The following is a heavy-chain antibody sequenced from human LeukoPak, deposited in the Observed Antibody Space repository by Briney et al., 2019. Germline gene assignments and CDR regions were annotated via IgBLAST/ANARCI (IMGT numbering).Heavy chain of an antibody. CDR1: GYTFTSYY. CDR2: INPRGGST. CDR3: ARGGGGTTNYNWFDP. D-gene: IGHD2-8*01. Sequence: GASVKVSCKASGYTFTSYYMHWVRQAPGQGLEWMGIINPRGGSTSYAQKFQGRVTMTRDMSTSTVYMELSSLRSEDTAVYYCARGGGGTTNYNWFDPWGQGTLVTVSS. V-gene: IGHV1-46*01. J-gene: IGHJ5*02.